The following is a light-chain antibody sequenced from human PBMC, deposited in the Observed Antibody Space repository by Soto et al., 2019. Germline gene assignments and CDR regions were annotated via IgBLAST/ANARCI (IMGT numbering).Light chain of an antibody. CDR2: GAS. V-gene: IGKV3-20*01. Sequence: EIVLTQSPVTLSLSPGERVTLSCRDSQSMSGSYIVWSQQKPGEARRLLIYGASSGVTGIPDRLSGSGSGTEFTLTMRRLAPEDSAVYFGQEYGSSHVFGQGTRLEIK. CDR3: QEYGSSHV. CDR1: QSMSGSY. J-gene: IGKJ5*01.